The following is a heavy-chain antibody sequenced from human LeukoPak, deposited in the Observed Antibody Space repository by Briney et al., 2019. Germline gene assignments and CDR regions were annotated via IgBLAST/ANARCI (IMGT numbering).Heavy chain of an antibody. D-gene: IGHD3-22*01. Sequence: SETLSLTCAVYGGSFSGYYWRGIRQPPGKGREWGGEINHSGRTNYNPSLKRRVTISVDTSKNQFSLKLSSVTAADTAVYYCASIDDSSGNLYFDLWGRGTLVTVSS. CDR2: INHSGRT. J-gene: IGHJ2*01. V-gene: IGHV4-34*01. CDR3: ASIDDSSGNLYFDL. CDR1: GGSFSGYY.